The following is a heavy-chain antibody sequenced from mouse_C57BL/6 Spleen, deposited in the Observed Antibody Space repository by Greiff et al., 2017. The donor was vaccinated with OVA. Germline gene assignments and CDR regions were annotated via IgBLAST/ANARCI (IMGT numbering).Heavy chain of an antibody. CDR2: IYPGDGDT. V-gene: IGHV1-82*01. J-gene: IGHJ3*01. CDR1: GYAFSSSW. CDR3: ARAILSWFAY. Sequence: QVQLQQSGPELVKPGASVKISCKASGYAFSSSWMNWVKQRPGQGLEWIGRIYPGDGDTNYNGKFKGKATLTADKSSSTAYMQLSSLTSEDSAVYFCARAILSWFAYWGQGTLVTVSA.